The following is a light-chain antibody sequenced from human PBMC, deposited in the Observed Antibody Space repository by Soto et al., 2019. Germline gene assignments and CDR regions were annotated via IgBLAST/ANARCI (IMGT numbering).Light chain of an antibody. V-gene: IGLV2-8*01. CDR3: SAYGGDHNYV. J-gene: IGLJ1*01. CDR1: SSDVGGSNY. Sequence: QSALTQPPSASGSPGQSVTISCTGASSDVGGSNYVSWHQQHPGKAPKLIIYEVNKRPSGVPDRFSGSKSGNTASLTVSGLQADDEADYYCSAYGGDHNYVFGTGTKLTVL. CDR2: EVN.